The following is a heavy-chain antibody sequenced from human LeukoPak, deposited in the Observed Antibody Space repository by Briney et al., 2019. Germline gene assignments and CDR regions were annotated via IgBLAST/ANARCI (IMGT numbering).Heavy chain of an antibody. Sequence: GGSLRLSCAASGLTFSNYAMSWFRQAPGKGLEWVSGITSGFTPLYADSVKGRFTISRDNSKSTFHLQMNSLRAEDTAVYYCAKDYPDSRVGDVFLEYWGQGTLVTVSS. V-gene: IGHV3-23*01. CDR3: AKDYPDSRVGDVFLEY. D-gene: IGHD1-26*01. CDR2: ITSGFTP. CDR1: GLTFSNYA. J-gene: IGHJ4*02.